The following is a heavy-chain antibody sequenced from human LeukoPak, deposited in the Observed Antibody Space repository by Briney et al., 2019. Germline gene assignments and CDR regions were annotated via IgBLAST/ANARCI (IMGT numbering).Heavy chain of an antibody. CDR3: AIRDHYYDSDAFDI. CDR1: GGSISSGDYY. D-gene: IGHD3-22*01. J-gene: IGHJ3*02. CDR2: IYYSGST. V-gene: IGHV4-31*03. Sequence: SQTLSLTCTVSGGSISSGDYYWSWIRQHPGKGLEWIGYIYYSGSTYYNPSLKSRVTISVDTSKNQFSLKLSSVTAADTAVYYCAIRDHYYDSDAFDIWGQGTMVTVSS.